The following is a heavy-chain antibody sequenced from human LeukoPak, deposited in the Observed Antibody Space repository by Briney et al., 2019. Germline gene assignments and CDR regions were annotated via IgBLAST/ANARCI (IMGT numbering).Heavy chain of an antibody. Sequence: SQTLSLTCAISGDSVSSNSAAWNWIRQSPSGGLEWLGRTYYRSKWYNDYAVSVKSRITINPDTSKNQFSLQLNSVTPEDTAVYYCARDPIAVAALYYYYYMDVWGKGTTGTVSS. V-gene: IGHV6-1*01. J-gene: IGHJ6*03. CDR3: ARDPIAVAALYYYYYMDV. CDR1: GDSVSSNSAA. D-gene: IGHD6-19*01. CDR2: TYYRSKWYN.